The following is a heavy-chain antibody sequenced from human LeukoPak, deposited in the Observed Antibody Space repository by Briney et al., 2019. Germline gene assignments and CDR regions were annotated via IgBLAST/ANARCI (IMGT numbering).Heavy chain of an antibody. CDR1: GFTFSSYA. CDR2: IYSGGST. D-gene: IGHD3-22*01. Sequence: GGSLRLSCAASGFTFSSYAMSWVRQAPGKGLEWVSVIYSGGSTYYADSVKGRFTISRDNSKNTLYLQMNSLRAEDTAVYYCATGFSGNENNYDSSGYYYDWGQGTLVTVSS. J-gene: IGHJ4*02. V-gene: IGHV3-66*02. CDR3: ATGFSGNENNYDSSGYYYD.